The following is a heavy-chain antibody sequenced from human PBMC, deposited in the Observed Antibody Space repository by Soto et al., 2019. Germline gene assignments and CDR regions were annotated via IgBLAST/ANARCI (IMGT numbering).Heavy chain of an antibody. D-gene: IGHD3-22*01. J-gene: IGHJ4*02. CDR3: ARARGYYDSSGYYHFLARRSFDY. CDR2: IKHSGST. CDR1: GPSFSAYY. Sequence: PSETLSLTCDAFGPSFSAYYWSWIRQPPGKELEWIGEIKHSGSTNYNPSLKSRVTISVDTSKNQFSLKLSSVTAADTAVYYCARARGYYDSSGYYHFLARRSFDYWGQGTLVTVSS. V-gene: IGHV4-34*01.